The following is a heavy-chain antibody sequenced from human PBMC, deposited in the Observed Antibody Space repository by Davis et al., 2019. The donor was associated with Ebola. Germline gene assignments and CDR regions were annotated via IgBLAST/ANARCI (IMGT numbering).Heavy chain of an antibody. CDR1: GFTFSSYA. V-gene: IGHV3-49*03. J-gene: IGHJ4*02. D-gene: IGHD6-19*01. Sequence: GESLKISCAASGFTFSSYAMSWFRQAPGKGLEWVGFIRSKAYGGTTEYAASVKGRFTISRDDSKSIAYLQMNSLKTEDTAVYYCTRVESVAVAGTPFDYWGQGTLVTVSS. CDR2: IRSKAYGGTT. CDR3: TRVESVAVAGTPFDY.